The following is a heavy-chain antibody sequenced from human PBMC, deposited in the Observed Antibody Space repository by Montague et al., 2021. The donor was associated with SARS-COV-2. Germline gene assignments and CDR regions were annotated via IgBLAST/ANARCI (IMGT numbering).Heavy chain of an antibody. J-gene: IGHJ4*02. CDR3: ARSYYDILTAYYTPFDY. V-gene: IGHV2-70*04. D-gene: IGHD3-9*01. Sequence: VKPTQTLPLTCTFSEFSLSTSVMRASWIRQPPGKALEWLARIXWDDDKFYSTSLKTRLTITKDTSKNQVVLTMTNMDPVDTATYYCARSYYDILTAYYTPFDYWGQGTLVTVSS. CDR1: EFSLSTSVMR. CDR2: IXWDDDK.